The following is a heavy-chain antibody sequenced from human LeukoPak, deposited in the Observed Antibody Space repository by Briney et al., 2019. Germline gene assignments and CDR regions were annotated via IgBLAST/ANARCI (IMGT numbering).Heavy chain of an antibody. CDR1: GGSFSGYY. Sequence: PSETLSLTCAVYGGSFSGYYWSWIRQPPGKGLEWIGEINHSGSTNYNPSLKSRVTISVDTPTNQFSLKMTSVTAADTAVYYCARLDIVVVPAALYYFDYWGQGTLVTVSS. D-gene: IGHD2-2*01. J-gene: IGHJ4*02. CDR2: INHSGST. CDR3: ARLDIVVVPAALYYFDY. V-gene: IGHV4-34*01.